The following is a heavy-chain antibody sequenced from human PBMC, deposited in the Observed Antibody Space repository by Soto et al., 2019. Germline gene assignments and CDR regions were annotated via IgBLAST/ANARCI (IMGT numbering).Heavy chain of an antibody. CDR3: ARWGTTGGLDV. CDR1: GFTFRGYV. V-gene: IGHV3-33*05. Sequence: QVQLVESGGGVVQPGTSLRLSCVGSGFTFRGYVIHWVRQAPGKGLEWVALTSYDGSNNFYGDSVKGRFTISRDNSRNTGELQMDSLRFEDTSLYYCARWGTTGGLDVWGQGTLVSVSS. CDR2: TSYDGSNN. D-gene: IGHD3-16*01. J-gene: IGHJ4*02.